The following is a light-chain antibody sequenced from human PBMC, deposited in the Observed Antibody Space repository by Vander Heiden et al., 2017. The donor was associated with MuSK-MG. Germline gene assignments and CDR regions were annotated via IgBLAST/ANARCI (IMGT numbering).Light chain of an antibody. V-gene: IGKV3-15*01. Sequence: EIVMTQSPATLSVSPGERATLSCRASQSVSSNLAWYQQKPGQAPRLLIYGASTRATGIPARFSGSGYGTEFTLTISSLQSEDFAVYYCQQYNNWPPLIFGGGTKVEIK. CDR1: QSVSSN. J-gene: IGKJ4*01. CDR3: QQYNNWPPLI. CDR2: GAS.